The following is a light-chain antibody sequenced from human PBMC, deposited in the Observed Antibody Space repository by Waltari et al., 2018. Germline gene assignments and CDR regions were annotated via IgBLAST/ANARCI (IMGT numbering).Light chain of an antibody. CDR1: RTDIGAYGY. Sequence: QSALTQPASVPGSPGQSIPISCIGTRTDIGAYGYVPWYQQHPGKAPTLLIFDVFERPSGVSDRFSGSKSGNTASLTISGLQAEDEAEYFCSSYKTDRTVVFGGGTKVTVL. V-gene: IGLV2-14*01. CDR2: DVF. J-gene: IGLJ2*01. CDR3: SSYKTDRTVV.